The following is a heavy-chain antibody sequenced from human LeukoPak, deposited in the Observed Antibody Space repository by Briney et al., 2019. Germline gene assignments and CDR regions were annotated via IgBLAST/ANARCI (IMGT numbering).Heavy chain of an antibody. Sequence: PSETLSLTCTVSGCTISSYYWNWIRQPPGKGLEWIGYIYYSGSTNYNPSLKSRVTISVDTSKNQFSLKLSSVTAADTAVYYCARTPLQVDDINWFDPWGQGTLVTVSS. J-gene: IGHJ5*02. CDR2: IYYSGST. CDR3: ARTPLQVDDINWFDP. V-gene: IGHV4-59*01. D-gene: IGHD5-12*01. CDR1: GCTISSYY.